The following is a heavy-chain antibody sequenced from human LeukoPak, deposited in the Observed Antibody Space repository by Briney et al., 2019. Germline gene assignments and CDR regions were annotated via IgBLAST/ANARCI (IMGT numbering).Heavy chain of an antibody. Sequence: ASVKVSCPASGYTFNSYGIAWVRQAPGQGIEWMGWISASNGDTTYAQKFQGRVTMTTDTPTNTAYMELRSLRSDDTAVYYCARASDFWSGYEYYYYYYYMDVWGKGTTVTVSS. V-gene: IGHV1-18*01. D-gene: IGHD3-3*01. CDR1: GYTFNSYG. CDR3: ARASDFWSGYEYYYYYYYMDV. CDR2: ISASNGDT. J-gene: IGHJ6*03.